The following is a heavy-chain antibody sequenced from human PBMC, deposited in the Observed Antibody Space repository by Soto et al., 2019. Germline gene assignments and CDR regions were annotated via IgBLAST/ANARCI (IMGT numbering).Heavy chain of an antibody. Sequence: XESLKISCKGSGYIFSNDWIAWVRQMPGKGLEWMGMIFPGDSDTRYSPSFQGQVTISADKSINTAYLQWSSLKASDTAIYYCARRFAAHPYFDYWGQGALVTVSS. CDR3: ARRFAAHPYFDY. V-gene: IGHV5-51*01. D-gene: IGHD6-6*01. J-gene: IGHJ4*02. CDR1: GYIFSNDW. CDR2: IFPGDSDT.